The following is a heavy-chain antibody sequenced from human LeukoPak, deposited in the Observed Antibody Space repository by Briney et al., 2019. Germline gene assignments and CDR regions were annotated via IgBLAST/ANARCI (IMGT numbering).Heavy chain of an antibody. CDR1: GYTFTNYY. D-gene: IGHD1-26*01. V-gene: IGHV1-46*01. CDR2: INPSGGGT. CDR3: ARVSMGATYFRAFDI. Sequence: ASVKVSCKASGYTFTNYYMHWVRQAPGQGLEWMGMINPSGGGTGYAQRFQGRVTMTRDTSTSTVYMGLSSLRSEDTAVYYCARVSMGATYFRAFDIWGQGTMVTVSS. J-gene: IGHJ3*02.